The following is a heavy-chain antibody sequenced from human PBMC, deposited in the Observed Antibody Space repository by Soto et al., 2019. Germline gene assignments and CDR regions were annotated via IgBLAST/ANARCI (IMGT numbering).Heavy chain of an antibody. CDR1: GYTFSSYA. CDR2: INAGNGNT. V-gene: IGHV1-3*01. J-gene: IGHJ4*02. CDR3: ARVSGWYYFDY. Sequence: ASVKVSCKASGYTFSSYAMHWVRQAPGQRLEWMGWINAGNGNTKYSQKFQGRVTITRDTSASTAYMELSSLRSEDTAVYYCARVSGWYYFDYWGQGTLVTVSS. D-gene: IGHD6-19*01.